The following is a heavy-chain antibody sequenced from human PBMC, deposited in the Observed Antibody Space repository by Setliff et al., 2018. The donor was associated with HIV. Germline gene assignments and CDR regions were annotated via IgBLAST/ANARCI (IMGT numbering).Heavy chain of an antibody. CDR2: ITRPGGLTSDGRST. Sequence: PGGSLRLSCKASGSTLSNYWVHWVRQAPGKGLVWLALITRPGGLTSDGRSTLYADSVKGRFTISRDNAENTVYFQMSSLRVEDTAVYYSARDGGSGTPFDYWGQGTLVTVSS. CDR3: ARDGGSGTPFDY. CDR1: GSTLSNYW. V-gene: IGHV3-74*01. J-gene: IGHJ4*02. D-gene: IGHD3-16*01.